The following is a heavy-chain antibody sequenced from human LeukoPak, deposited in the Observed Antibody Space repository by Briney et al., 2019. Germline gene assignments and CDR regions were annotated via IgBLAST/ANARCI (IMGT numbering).Heavy chain of an antibody. CDR3: ARDLLSLPHKYFDS. Sequence: GGSLRLSCAASGFSFSNYGMHWVRQAPVKGLEWVAYIRYDGSQKYYGDSVKGRFTISRDNSKNTVYLQMNSLRDEDTAVYYCARDLLSLPHKYFDSWGQGTLVTVSS. V-gene: IGHV3-30*02. CDR2: IRYDGSQK. J-gene: IGHJ4*02. D-gene: IGHD3-16*01. CDR1: GFSFSNYG.